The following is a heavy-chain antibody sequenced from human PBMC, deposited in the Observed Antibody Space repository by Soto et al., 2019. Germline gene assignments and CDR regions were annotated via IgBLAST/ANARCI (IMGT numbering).Heavy chain of an antibody. V-gene: IGHV3-64*01. Sequence: EVQLAESGGGMVQPGGSLRLSCVASGITFSSYDMHWVRQAPGKGREYVSSISSNGGTTYYGNSVKGRFTISRDNSKNTLYLQMGSLRAEDMALYYCVRRVSGNYDYWGQGTLVTVSS. J-gene: IGHJ4*02. CDR3: VRRVSGNYDY. CDR2: ISSNGGTT. D-gene: IGHD1-7*01. CDR1: GITFSSYD.